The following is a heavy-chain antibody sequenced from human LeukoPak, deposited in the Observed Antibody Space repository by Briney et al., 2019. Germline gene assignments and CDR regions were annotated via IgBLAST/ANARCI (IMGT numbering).Heavy chain of an antibody. CDR2: INPNSGGT. V-gene: IGHV1-2*02. CDR3: ARTFRLRLGELSLYDY. CDR1: GYTFTDYY. J-gene: IGHJ4*02. Sequence: ASVKVSCKASGYTFTDYYMHWVRQAPGQGLERMGWINPNSGGTNYAQKFQGRVTMTRDTSISTAYMELSRLRSDDTAVYYCARTFRLRLGELSLYDYWGQGTLVTVSS. D-gene: IGHD3-16*02.